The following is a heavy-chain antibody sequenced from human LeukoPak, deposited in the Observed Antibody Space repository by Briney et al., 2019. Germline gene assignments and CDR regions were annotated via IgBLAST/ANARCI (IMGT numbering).Heavy chain of an antibody. V-gene: IGHV4-34*01. J-gene: IGHJ5*01. Sequence: SETLSLTCSVYGGSFSGYYWSWIRQPPRTGLEWVGEINHTESTNYNPSLKSRVPLSVDTPKTQFSLKPRSVTAADTAVYYCAREMATTSDSWGQGTLVTVSS. CDR1: GGSFSGYY. CDR2: INHTEST. D-gene: IGHD5-24*01. CDR3: AREMATTSDS.